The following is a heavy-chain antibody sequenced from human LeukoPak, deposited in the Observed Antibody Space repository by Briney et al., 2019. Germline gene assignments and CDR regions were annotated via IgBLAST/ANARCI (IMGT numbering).Heavy chain of an antibody. J-gene: IGHJ4*02. CDR2: TSSDLNVK. CDR1: GFTFRNYV. V-gene: IGHV3-30-3*01. Sequence: GGSLRLSCAASGFTFRNYVIHWVRQAPGKGLELVAVTSSDLNVKLYADSVKGRFTISRDNSRSTLYLQMNSLRPEDTAIYYCAREGYYGSGSPPSLYFDYWGQGTLVTVSS. D-gene: IGHD3-10*01. CDR3: AREGYYGSGSPPSLYFDY.